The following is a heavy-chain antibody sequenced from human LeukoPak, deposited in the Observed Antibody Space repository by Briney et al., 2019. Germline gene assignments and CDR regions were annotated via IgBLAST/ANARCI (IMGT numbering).Heavy chain of an antibody. Sequence: GGSLRLSCAASGFTFSSYGMHWVRQAPGKGLEWVAFIRYDGSNKYYADSVKGRFTISRDNSKNTLYLQMNSLRAEDTAVYYCAKDQFAILTGIFDYWGQGTLVTVSS. CDR2: IRYDGSNK. CDR3: AKDQFAILTGIFDY. D-gene: IGHD3-9*01. J-gene: IGHJ4*02. CDR1: GFTFSSYG. V-gene: IGHV3-30*02.